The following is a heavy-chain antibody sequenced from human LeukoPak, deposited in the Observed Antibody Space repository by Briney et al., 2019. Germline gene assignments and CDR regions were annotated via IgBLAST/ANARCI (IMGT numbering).Heavy chain of an antibody. CDR3: VRIPNTASPPNWFVP. D-gene: IGHD5-18*01. CDR2: IYPGNSHV. Sequence: LGESLKISCKGSGYSFTNYWINWVRQMPGKGLEWMGAIYPGNSHVRYNPSLQGQVTISADTSFGVAYLQWSSLKTSDTGMYYCVRIPNTASPPNWFVPWGQGTLVTVSS. J-gene: IGHJ5*02. V-gene: IGHV5-51*01. CDR1: GYSFTNYW.